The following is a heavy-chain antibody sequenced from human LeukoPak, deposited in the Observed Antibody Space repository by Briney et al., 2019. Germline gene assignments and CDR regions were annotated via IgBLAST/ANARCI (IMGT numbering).Heavy chain of an antibody. J-gene: IGHJ6*03. CDR3: AKAPATGEGYYFYFMDV. CDR1: GFTFSDYA. V-gene: IGHV3-23*01. CDR2: VNGRGATT. D-gene: IGHD7-27*01. Sequence: GGSLRLSCAASGFASGFTFSDYAVSWVRQAPGKGPEWVASVNGRGATTYYADSVRGRFTISRDNSKNTLYQQMISLGADDTAIYFCAKAPATGEGYYFYFMDVWGKGTTVTVSS.